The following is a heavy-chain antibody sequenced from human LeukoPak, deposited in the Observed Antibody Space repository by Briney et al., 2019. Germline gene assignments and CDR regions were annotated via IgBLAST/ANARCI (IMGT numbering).Heavy chain of an antibody. D-gene: IGHD2-15*01. Sequence: PGGSLRLSCAASGFTFSIYSMNWVRQAPGKGLEWIGEINHSGSTNYNPSLKSRVTISVDTSKNQFSLKLSSVTTADTAVYYCARSLVVVAANAAFDYWGQGTLVTVFS. CDR2: INHSGST. CDR1: GFTFSIYS. V-gene: IGHV4-34*01. J-gene: IGHJ4*02. CDR3: ARSLVVVAANAAFDY.